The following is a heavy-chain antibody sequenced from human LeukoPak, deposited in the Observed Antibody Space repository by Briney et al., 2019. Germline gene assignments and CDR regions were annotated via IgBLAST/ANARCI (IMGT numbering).Heavy chain of an antibody. D-gene: IGHD5-24*01. CDR2: IYTSGNT. J-gene: IGHJ4*02. CDR3: ARHLLPRDGYNFDS. Sequence: SETLSLTCTVSGGSISSYYWSWIRQPAGKGLEWIGRIYTSGNTNYNPSLKSRVTMSVDTSKNQFSLKLSSVTAADTAVYYCARHLLPRDGYNFDSWGQGTLVTVSS. CDR1: GGSISSYY. V-gene: IGHV4-4*07.